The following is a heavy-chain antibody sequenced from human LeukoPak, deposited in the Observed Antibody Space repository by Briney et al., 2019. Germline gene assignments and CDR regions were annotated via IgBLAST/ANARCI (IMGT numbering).Heavy chain of an antibody. D-gene: IGHD3-3*01. CDR2: INHSGST. CDR1: GGSFSGYY. CDR3: ARVGYYDFWSGYYSALDY. V-gene: IGHV4-34*01. Sequence: SETLSLTCAVYGGSFSGYYWSWIRQPPGKGLEWIGEINHSGSTNYNPSLKSRVTISVDTSKNQFSLKLSSVTAADTAVYYCARVGYYDFWSGYYSALDYWGQGTLVTVSS. J-gene: IGHJ4*02.